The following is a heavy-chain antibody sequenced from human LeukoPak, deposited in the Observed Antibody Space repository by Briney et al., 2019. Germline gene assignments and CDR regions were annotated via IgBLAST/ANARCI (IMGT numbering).Heavy chain of an antibody. CDR3: ERGIVGATGNFDY. D-gene: IGHD1-26*01. CDR2: IKPNSGGT. CDR1: GYTFTGYY. J-gene: IGHJ4*02. Sequence: ASVKLSCKASGYTFTGYYMHWVRQAPGQGLEWMGWIKPNSGGTNYAQKFQGRVSMTRDTSISTAYMELSRLRSDDTAVDYCERGIVGATGNFDYWGQGTLVTVSS. V-gene: IGHV1-2*02.